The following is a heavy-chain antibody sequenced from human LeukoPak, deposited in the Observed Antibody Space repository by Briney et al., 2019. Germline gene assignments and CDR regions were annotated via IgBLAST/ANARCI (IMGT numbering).Heavy chain of an antibody. J-gene: IGHJ5*02. V-gene: IGHV1-46*01. CDR2: ISPTGSFT. D-gene: IGHD5-24*01. CDR1: GYTFTNNF. Sequence: GASVKVSCKAFGYTFTNNFMHWVRQAPGQGPEWMALISPTGSFTAYAQTFQGRVTLTRDLSTSTDYLELRSLRSEDTAVYYCARDISARDEAWWFDPWGQGTLVTVSS. CDR3: ARDISARDEAWWFDP.